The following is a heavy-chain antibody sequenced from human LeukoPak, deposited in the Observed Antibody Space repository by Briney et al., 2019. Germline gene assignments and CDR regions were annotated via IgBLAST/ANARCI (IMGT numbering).Heavy chain of an antibody. CDR3: AREGRYCSGGRCSYFFDY. Sequence: GGSLRLSCSASGFTFTNYAMHWVRQAPGKGLEYVSTISNNGGSTYYADSVKGRFTISRDNAKDSLYLQMNSLRAEDTAVYYCAREGRYCSGGRCSYFFDYWGQGTLVTVSS. V-gene: IGHV3-64*04. D-gene: IGHD2-15*01. J-gene: IGHJ4*02. CDR2: ISNNGGST. CDR1: GFTFTNYA.